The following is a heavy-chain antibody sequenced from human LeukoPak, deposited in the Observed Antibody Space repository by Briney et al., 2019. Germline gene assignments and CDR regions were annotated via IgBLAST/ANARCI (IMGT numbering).Heavy chain of an antibody. V-gene: IGHV6-1*01. CDR2: TYYRSKWYN. D-gene: IGHD6-19*01. J-gene: IGHJ4*02. Sequence: SQTLSLTCAISGDSVSSNSVGWSWIRQSPSRGLEWLGRTYYRSKWYNDYAVSVKSRITINPDTSKNQFSLQLNSMTPEDTAVYYCARSSAWAFDYWGQGTLVTVSS. CDR3: ARSSAWAFDY. CDR1: GDSVSSNSVG.